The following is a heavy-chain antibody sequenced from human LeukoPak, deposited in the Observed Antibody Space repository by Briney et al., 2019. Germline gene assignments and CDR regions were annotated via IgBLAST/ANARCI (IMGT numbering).Heavy chain of an antibody. CDR2: IYSGGST. Sequence: PGGSLRLSCAASGFTVSSNYMSWVRQAPGKRLEWVSVIYSGGSTYYADSVKGRFTISRDNSKNTPYLQMNSLRAEDTAVYYCARGRPGGGMDVWGQGTTVTVSS. V-gene: IGHV3-53*01. J-gene: IGHJ6*02. D-gene: IGHD3-16*01. CDR1: GFTVSSNY. CDR3: ARGRPGGGMDV.